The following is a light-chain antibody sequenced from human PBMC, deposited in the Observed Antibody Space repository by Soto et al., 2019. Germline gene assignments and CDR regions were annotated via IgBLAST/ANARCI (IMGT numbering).Light chain of an antibody. Sequence: QSALTQPASVSGSPGQSITISCTGTSSGVGSYDLVSWYQQHPGKAPKLMIYEVTKRPSGVSNRFSGSKSGNTASLTISGLQAADEADYYCCSYTSSSTLYVFGTGTKVTVL. V-gene: IGLV2-14*02. J-gene: IGLJ1*01. CDR3: CSYTSSSTLYV. CDR2: EVT. CDR1: SSGVGSYDL.